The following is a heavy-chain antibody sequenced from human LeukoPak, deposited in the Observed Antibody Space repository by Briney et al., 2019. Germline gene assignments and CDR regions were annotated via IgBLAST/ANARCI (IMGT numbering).Heavy chain of an antibody. Sequence: PSQTLSLTCTVSGGSISSGSYYWSWIRQPAGKGLEWIGRIYTSGSTNYNPSLKSRVTISVGTSKSQFSLKLSSVTAADTAVYYCVRHAVSAGGLTTSWFDPWGQGTLVTVSS. V-gene: IGHV4-61*02. J-gene: IGHJ5*02. CDR2: IYTSGST. D-gene: IGHD6-13*01. CDR1: GGSISSGSYY. CDR3: VRHAVSAGGLTTSWFDP.